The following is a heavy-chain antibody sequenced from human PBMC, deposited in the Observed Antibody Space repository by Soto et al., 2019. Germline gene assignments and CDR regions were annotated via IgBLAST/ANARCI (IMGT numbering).Heavy chain of an antibody. CDR1: GFTFSSFA. J-gene: IGHJ4*02. Sequence: VQVLESGGGSVQPGESLRLSCAASGFTFSSFAPNWVRQAPGKGLEWVSGISGDGVITYYADSVRGRFTISRHNSKNTLFLQMNTLRAEDTGVYYCTKAGEVFGSVDYWGRGTLVTVSS. CDR2: ISGDGVIT. V-gene: IGHV3-23*01. D-gene: IGHD3-10*01. CDR3: TKAGEVFGSVDY.